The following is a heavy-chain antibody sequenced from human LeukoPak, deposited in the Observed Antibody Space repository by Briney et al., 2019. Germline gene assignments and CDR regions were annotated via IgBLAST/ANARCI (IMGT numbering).Heavy chain of an antibody. CDR1: GFTFSSYG. V-gene: IGHV3-23*01. CDR2: ISGSGGST. D-gene: IGHD5-18*01. Sequence: GGSLRLSCAACGFTFSSYGMSWVRQAPGKGLEWVSAISGSGGSTYYADSVKGRFTISRDNSKNTLYLQMNSLRAEDTAVYYCAKGIQLWLFDYWGQGTLVTVSS. J-gene: IGHJ4*02. CDR3: AKGIQLWLFDY.